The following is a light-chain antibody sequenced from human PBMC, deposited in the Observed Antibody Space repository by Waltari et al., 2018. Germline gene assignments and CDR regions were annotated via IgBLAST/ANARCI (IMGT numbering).Light chain of an antibody. Sequence: EIVLTPSQATLSLSHGERATLSCRASQYISNYLVCYQQKPGQAPTLLIYDASNRATGIPGSFSGSGSATDFTLAISSLEPEDFAVYYCQQRANWPITFGQGTRLEIK. V-gene: IGKV3-11*01. CDR1: QYISNY. CDR3: QQRANWPIT. CDR2: DAS. J-gene: IGKJ5*01.